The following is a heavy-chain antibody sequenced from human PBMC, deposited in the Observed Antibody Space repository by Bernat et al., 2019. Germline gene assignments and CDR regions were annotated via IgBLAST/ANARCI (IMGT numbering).Heavy chain of an antibody. CDR1: GFTFSSYA. J-gene: IGHJ4*02. CDR3: ARDYMITFGGVTYYFDY. D-gene: IGHD3-16*01. V-gene: IGHV3-30*01. Sequence: QVQLVESGGGVVQPGRSLRLSCAASGFTFSSYAMHWVRQAPGKGLAWVAVISYDGSNKYYADSVKGRFTISRDNSKNTLYLQMNSLRAEDTAVYYCARDYMITFGGVTYYFDYWGQGTLVTVSS. CDR2: ISYDGSNK.